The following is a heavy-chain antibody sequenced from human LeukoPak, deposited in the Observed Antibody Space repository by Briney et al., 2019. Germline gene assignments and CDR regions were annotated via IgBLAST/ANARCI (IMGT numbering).Heavy chain of an antibody. CDR1: GYTFTSHD. Sequence: ASVKVSCKASGYTFTSHDINWVRQATGQGLEWMGWMNPNSDNTGYAQKFQGRVTMTRNTSISTAYMELSSLRSEDTAVYYCAKRGHSYGDFDYWGQGTLVTVSS. V-gene: IGHV1-8*01. CDR2: MNPNSDNT. D-gene: IGHD5-18*01. J-gene: IGHJ4*02. CDR3: AKRGHSYGDFDY.